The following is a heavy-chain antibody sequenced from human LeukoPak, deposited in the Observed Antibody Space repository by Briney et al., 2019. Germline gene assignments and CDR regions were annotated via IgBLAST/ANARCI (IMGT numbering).Heavy chain of an antibody. CDR2: IWYDGSNK. CDR3: ARDVDTAMVPGLDYYYYGMDV. J-gene: IGHJ6*02. D-gene: IGHD5-18*01. V-gene: IGHV3-33*01. CDR1: GFTFSSYG. Sequence: GGSLRLSCAASGFTFSSYGMHWVRQAPGKGLEWVAVIWYDGSNKYYADSVKGRFTISRDNSKNTLYLQMNSLRAEDPAVYYCARDVDTAMVPGLDYYYYGMDVWGQGTTVTVSS.